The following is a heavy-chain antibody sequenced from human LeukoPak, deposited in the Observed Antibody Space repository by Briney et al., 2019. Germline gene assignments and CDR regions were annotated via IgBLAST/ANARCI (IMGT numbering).Heavy chain of an antibody. Sequence: GASVKVSCKASGYTFTSYYMHWVRQAPGQGLEWMGIINTSGGSTTYAQKFQGRVTMTRDTSTSTVYMELSSLRSEDTAVYYCARDSLGATEPGNWFDPWGQGTLVTVSS. CDR1: GYTFTSYY. V-gene: IGHV1-46*01. CDR2: INTSGGST. D-gene: IGHD1-26*01. CDR3: ARDSLGATEPGNWFDP. J-gene: IGHJ5*02.